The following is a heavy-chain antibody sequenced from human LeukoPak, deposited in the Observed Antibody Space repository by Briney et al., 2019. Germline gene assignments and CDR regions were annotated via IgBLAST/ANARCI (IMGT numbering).Heavy chain of an antibody. Sequence: GGSLRLSCAASGFTFSSYGMHWVRQAPGKGLEWVAFIRYDGSNKYYADSVKGRFTISRDNSKNTLYLQMNRLRAEDTAVYYCAKDFGVVEWELLADPWGQGTLVTVSS. V-gene: IGHV3-30*02. D-gene: IGHD1-26*01. CDR1: GFTFSSYG. J-gene: IGHJ5*02. CDR2: IRYDGSNK. CDR3: AKDFGVVEWELLADP.